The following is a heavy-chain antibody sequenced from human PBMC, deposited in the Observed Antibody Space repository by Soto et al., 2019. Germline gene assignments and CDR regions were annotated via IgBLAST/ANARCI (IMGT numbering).Heavy chain of an antibody. CDR2: ITDTGGDA. D-gene: IGHD3-10*01. CDR3: ARGSTDSYPGSRIFDF. J-gene: IGHJ4*02. V-gene: IGHV3-23*01. Sequence: LSCVASGLTFGSRAMSWVRQAPGEGLQWVSTITDTGGDAKYADSVRGRFVISRDNSKKTLYLQMTSLTAEDSAMYFCARGSTDSYPGSRIFDFWGRGTLVTVSS. CDR1: GLTFGSRA.